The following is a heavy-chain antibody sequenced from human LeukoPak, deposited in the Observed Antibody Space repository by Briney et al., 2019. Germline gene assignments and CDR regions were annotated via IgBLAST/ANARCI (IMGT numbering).Heavy chain of an antibody. D-gene: IGHD5-18*01. V-gene: IGHV3-21*01. J-gene: IGHJ5*02. CDR3: ARASRSVTDL. Sequence: GGSLRLSCAASGFTFSSYSMNWVRQAPGKGLEWVSSISSSSSYIYYADSVKGRFTISRDDAKNSLYLQMNSLRAEDTAVYYCARASRSVTDLWGQGTLVTVSS. CDR1: GFTFSSYS. CDR2: ISSSSSYI.